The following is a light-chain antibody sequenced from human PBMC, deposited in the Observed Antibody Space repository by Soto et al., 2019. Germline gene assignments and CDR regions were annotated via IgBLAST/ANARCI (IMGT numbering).Light chain of an antibody. V-gene: IGKV3-11*01. CDR2: DAS. CDR3: QQRSNWPLIT. Sequence: EIGLTQSPATLSLSPGDKPSLSCRVSQSVSSYLAWYQQKPGQAPRLLIYDASNRATGIPARFSGSGSGTDFTLTISSLEPEDFAVYYCQQRSNWPLITFGQGTRLEI. CDR1: QSVSSY. J-gene: IGKJ5*01.